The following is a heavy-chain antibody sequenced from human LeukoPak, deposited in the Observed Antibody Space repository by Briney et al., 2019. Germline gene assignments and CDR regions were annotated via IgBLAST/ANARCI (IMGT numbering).Heavy chain of an antibody. D-gene: IGHD6-19*01. V-gene: IGHV3-21*01. CDR2: ISSSSSYI. J-gene: IGHJ3*02. Sequence: GGSLRLSCAASGFTFSSYSMNWVRQAPGKGLEWVPSISSSSSYIYYADSVKGRFTISRDNAKNSLYLQMNSLRAEDTAVYYCARDRAEGQWLANDAFDIWGQGTMVTVSS. CDR1: GFTFSSYS. CDR3: ARDRAEGQWLANDAFDI.